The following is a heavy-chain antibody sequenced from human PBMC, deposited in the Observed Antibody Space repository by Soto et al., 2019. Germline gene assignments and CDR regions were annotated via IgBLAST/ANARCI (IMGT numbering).Heavy chain of an antibody. V-gene: IGHV1-18*01. CDR2: ISAYNGDT. CDR1: GYTFTNYG. J-gene: IGHJ6*03. D-gene: IGHD6-6*01. Sequence: ASVKVSCKASGYTFTNYGITWVRQAPGQGLEWMGWISAYNGDTHDTQRLQDRVTMTTDTSTSTAYMELRGLRSDDTAVYYCASVRQLVGYFYYYMDVWGKGTTVTVSS. CDR3: ASVRQLVGYFYYYMDV.